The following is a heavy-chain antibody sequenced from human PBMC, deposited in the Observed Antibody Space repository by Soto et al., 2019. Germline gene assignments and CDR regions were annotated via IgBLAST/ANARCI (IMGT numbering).Heavy chain of an antibody. Sequence: PGGSLRLSCAASGFTFSTHTMRGVRQAPGKGLEWVSALSNSGGSTYYVDSVKGRFTVSRDNSKYTLYLQMNSLRAADTAVYYCATKRCGPKFDYWGQGTLVTVSS. CDR2: LSNSGGST. CDR3: ATKRCGPKFDY. V-gene: IGHV3-23*01. J-gene: IGHJ4*02. CDR1: GFTFSTHT.